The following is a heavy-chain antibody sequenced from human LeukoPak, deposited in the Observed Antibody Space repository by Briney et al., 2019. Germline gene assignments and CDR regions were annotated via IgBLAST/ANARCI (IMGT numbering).Heavy chain of an antibody. V-gene: IGHV3-23*01. D-gene: IGHD3-3*01. Sequence: PGGSLRLSCAASGFTFSSYAMSWVRQAPGKGLEWVSAISGSGGSTYYADSVKGRFTISRDNSKNTLYLQMNSLRAEDTAVYYCAKDRTYYDFWSGYYTHWGQGTLVTVSS. CDR3: AKDRTYYDFWSGYYTH. CDR2: ISGSGGST. CDR1: GFTFSSYA. J-gene: IGHJ4*02.